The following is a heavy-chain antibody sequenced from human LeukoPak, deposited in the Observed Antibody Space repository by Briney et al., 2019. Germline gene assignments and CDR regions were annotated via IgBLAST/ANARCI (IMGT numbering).Heavy chain of an antibody. D-gene: IGHD5-24*01. CDR1: GGSFSGYY. J-gene: IGHJ5*02. CDR2: INHSGST. Sequence: SETLSLTCAVYGGSFSGYYWSWIRQPPGKGLEWIGEINHSGSTNYNPSLKSRVTISVDTSKNQFSLKLSSVTAADTAVYYCARGALEMATVVRGHNWFDPWCQGTLVTVSS. V-gene: IGHV4-34*01. CDR3: ARGALEMATVVRGHNWFDP.